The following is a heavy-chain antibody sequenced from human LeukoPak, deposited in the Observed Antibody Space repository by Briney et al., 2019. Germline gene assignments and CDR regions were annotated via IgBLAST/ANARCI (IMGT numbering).Heavy chain of an antibody. J-gene: IGHJ4*02. CDR3: AKGYCSSTSCYDDY. V-gene: IGHV3-9*01. CDR1: GFTFDDYA. Sequence: GGSLRLSCAASGFTFDDYAMHWVRQAPGKGLEWVSGISWNSGSIGYADPVKGRFTISRDNAKNSLYLQMNSLRAEDTALYYCAKGYCSSTSCYDDYWGQGTLVTVSS. D-gene: IGHD2-2*01. CDR2: ISWNSGSI.